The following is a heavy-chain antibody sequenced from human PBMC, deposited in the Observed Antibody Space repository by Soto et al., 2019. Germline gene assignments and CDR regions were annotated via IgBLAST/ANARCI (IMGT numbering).Heavy chain of an antibody. J-gene: IGHJ5*02. V-gene: IGHV1-69*02. D-gene: IGHD6-19*01. Sequence: QVQLVQSGAEVKKPGSSVKVSCKASGGTFSSYTISWVRQAPGQGLEWMGRIIPILGIANYAQKFQGRVTITADKSTSTAYMELSSLRSEDTAVYYCARAPLVQQWLVNWFGPWGQGTLVTVSS. CDR2: IIPILGIA. CDR1: GGTFSSYT. CDR3: ARAPLVQQWLVNWFGP.